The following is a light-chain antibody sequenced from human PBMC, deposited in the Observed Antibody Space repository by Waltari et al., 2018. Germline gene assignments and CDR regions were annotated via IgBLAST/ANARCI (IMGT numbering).Light chain of an antibody. V-gene: IGKV1-9*01. Sequence: DIQLTQSPSFLSASVGARVTITCRASQGISSYLPWFQQKPGKAPKLLIYAASTLQSGVPSRFSGSGSGTEFTLTISSLQPEDFATYYCHQVNTYPLTFGGGTKVEIK. CDR3: HQVNTYPLT. CDR2: AAS. J-gene: IGKJ4*01. CDR1: QGISSY.